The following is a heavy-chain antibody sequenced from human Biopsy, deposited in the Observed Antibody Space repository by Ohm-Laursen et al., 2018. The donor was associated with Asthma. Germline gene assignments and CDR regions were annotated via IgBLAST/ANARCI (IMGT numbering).Heavy chain of an antibody. D-gene: IGHD3-10*01. V-gene: IGHV1-18*01. J-gene: IGHJ6*02. CDR1: GYTFNSAG. Sequence: ASVTPSCTTSGYTFNSAGITSVRQAPGQGLGWMGWISVYNDNTKVAQKLQDRVTMITDTSTSTAYMELRSLRSDDTAVYFCARAVDYSHYYGIDVWGQGTKVTVS. CDR3: ARAVDYSHYYGIDV. CDR2: ISVYNDNT.